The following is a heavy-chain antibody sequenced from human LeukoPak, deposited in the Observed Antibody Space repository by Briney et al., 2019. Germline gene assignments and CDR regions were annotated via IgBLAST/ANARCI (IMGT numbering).Heavy chain of an antibody. CDR2: MNPNSGNI. CDR1: GYTFTSHD. D-gene: IGHD2-2*01. Sequence: ASVKVSCKASGYTFTSHDINWVRQATGQGHEWMGWMNPNSGNIGYAQKLQGRVTITRNTSISTAYMELSSLRSEDTAVYYCARGPGCISTSCPYYFDYWGQGTLVTVSS. J-gene: IGHJ4*02. CDR3: ARGPGCISTSCPYYFDY. V-gene: IGHV1-8*03.